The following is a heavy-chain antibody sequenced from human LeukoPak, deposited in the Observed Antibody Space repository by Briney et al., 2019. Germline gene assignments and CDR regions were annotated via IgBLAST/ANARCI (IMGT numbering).Heavy chain of an antibody. Sequence: ASVKVSCKASGYTFTSYGISWVRQAPGQGLEWMGWINPNSGGTNYAQKFQGRVTMTRETSISTAYMELSRLRSDDTAVYFCAKDATLTMMYYLDFWGQGTLITVSS. D-gene: IGHD3-22*01. J-gene: IGHJ4*02. CDR3: AKDATLTMMYYLDF. CDR2: INPNSGGT. CDR1: GYTFTSYG. V-gene: IGHV1-2*02.